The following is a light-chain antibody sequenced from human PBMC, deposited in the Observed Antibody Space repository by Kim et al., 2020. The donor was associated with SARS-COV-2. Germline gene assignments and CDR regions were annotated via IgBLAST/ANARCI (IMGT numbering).Light chain of an antibody. V-gene: IGKV3-20*01. CDR2: ATS. J-gene: IGKJ4*02. CDR1: QGIGNSF. Sequence: SLGDRVTITCRASQGIGNSFSCYHQKKPDEAHSLIYDATSNRDTGIPDRSSGRGARKFFILTSSIQEPDDFAVYYYQHYGGSRTFGAGTKVDIK. CDR3: QHYGGSRT.